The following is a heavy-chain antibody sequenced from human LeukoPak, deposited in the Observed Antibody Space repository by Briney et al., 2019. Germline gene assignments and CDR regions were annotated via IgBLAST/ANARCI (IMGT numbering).Heavy chain of an antibody. CDR3: ARSDYSSSWYLAGWFDP. V-gene: IGHV1-2*02. CDR1: GYTFTGYY. Sequence: ASVKVSCKTSGYTFTGYYMHWVRQAPGQGLEWMGWINPNSGDTDYAQKFQGRVTMTRDTSISTAYMELSRLRSDDTAVYYCARSDYSSSWYLAGWFDPWGQGTLVTVSS. CDR2: INPNSGDT. D-gene: IGHD6-13*01. J-gene: IGHJ5*02.